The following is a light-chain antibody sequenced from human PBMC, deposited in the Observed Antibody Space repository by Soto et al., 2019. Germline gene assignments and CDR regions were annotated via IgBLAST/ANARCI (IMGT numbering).Light chain of an antibody. CDR1: QSVSSN. CDR3: QQYNNWPLWT. CDR2: GAS. V-gene: IGKV3-15*01. Sequence: EIVMTQSPATLSVSPGERATLSCRASQSVSSNLAWYQQKPGQAPRLLIYGASTRATGIPARFSGNGSGTEFTLTISSLQSEDFAVYYCQQYNNWPLWTFGQGTKVDIK. J-gene: IGKJ1*01.